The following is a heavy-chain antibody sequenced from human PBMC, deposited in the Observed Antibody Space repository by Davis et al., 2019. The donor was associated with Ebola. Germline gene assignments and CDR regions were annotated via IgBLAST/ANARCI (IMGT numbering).Heavy chain of an antibody. CDR2: ISAYNGNT. V-gene: IGHV1-18*01. CDR1: GYTLTDLS. CDR3: ARGITAAGDYYGMDV. J-gene: IGHJ6*04. Sequence: ASVKVSCKVSGYTLTDLSIHWVRQAPGQGLEWMGWISAYNGNTNYAQKFQGRVTMTTDTSTSTAYMELRSLRSDDTAVYYCARGITAAGDYYGMDVWGKGTTVTVSS. D-gene: IGHD6-13*01.